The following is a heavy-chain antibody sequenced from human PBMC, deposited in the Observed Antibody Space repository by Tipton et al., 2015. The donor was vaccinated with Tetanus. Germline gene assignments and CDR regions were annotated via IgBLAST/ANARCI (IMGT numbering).Heavy chain of an antibody. V-gene: IGHV3-30*18. CDR2: ISYDGDKK. D-gene: IGHD4/OR15-4a*01. CDR1: GFSFSSEA. CDR3: PKRLAGWLTRVCYFDP. Sequence: SLRLSCAASGFSFSSEAMYWVRQAPGKGLEWVASISYDGDKKYYTDPVKGRFTISRDNSKNTLYLQMNSLTTEDMAVYYCPKRLAGWLTRVCYFDPWGQGTLVTVSS. J-gene: IGHJ4*02.